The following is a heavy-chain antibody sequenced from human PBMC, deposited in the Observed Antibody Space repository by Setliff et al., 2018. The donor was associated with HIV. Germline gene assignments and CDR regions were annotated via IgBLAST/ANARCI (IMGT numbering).Heavy chain of an antibody. CDR3: ARAPKRVYYYGSGTYLHDAFDI. V-gene: IGHV1-18*01. CDR2: ISAYNGNT. D-gene: IGHD3-10*01. J-gene: IGHJ3*02. Sequence: EASVKVSCKASGYIFISYGFSWVRQAPGQGLEWMGWISAYNGNTNYAQKLQGRVTMTTDTSTSTAYMELRNLRSDDTAVYYCARAPKRVYYYGSGTYLHDAFDIWGQGTMVTVSS. CDR1: GYIFISYG.